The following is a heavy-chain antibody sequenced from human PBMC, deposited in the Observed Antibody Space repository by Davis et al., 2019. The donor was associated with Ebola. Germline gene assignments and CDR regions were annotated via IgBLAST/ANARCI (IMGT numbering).Heavy chain of an antibody. CDR1: GFTFSSYG. CDR2: ISYDGNNK. D-gene: IGHD5-18*01. CDR3: ARASWIQLWTT. J-gene: IGHJ5*02. V-gene: IGHV3-30*03. Sequence: GESLKISCAASGFTFSSYGMHWVRQAPGKGLEWVTVISYDGNNKYYADSVKGRFTISGDNSKNTLYLQMNSLRAEDTAVYYCARASWIQLWTTWGQGTLVTVSS.